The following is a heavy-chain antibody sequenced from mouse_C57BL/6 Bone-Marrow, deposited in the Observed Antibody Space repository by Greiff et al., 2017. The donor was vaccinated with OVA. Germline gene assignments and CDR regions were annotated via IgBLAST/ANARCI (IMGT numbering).Heavy chain of an antibody. CDR1: GYTFTSYW. Sequence: QVQLQQPGAELVKPGASVKLSCKASGYTFTSYWMHWVKLRPGQGLEWIGMIHPNSGSTNYNEKFKSKATLTVDKSSSTAYMQLSSLTSEDSAVYYCARLVFIYYYATWDYWGQGTTLTVSS. CDR2: IHPNSGST. V-gene: IGHV1-64*01. D-gene: IGHD1-1*01. J-gene: IGHJ2*01. CDR3: ARLVFIYYYATWDY.